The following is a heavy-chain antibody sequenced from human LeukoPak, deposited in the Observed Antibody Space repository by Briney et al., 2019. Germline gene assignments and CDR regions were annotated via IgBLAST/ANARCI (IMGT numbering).Heavy chain of an antibody. CDR2: IWYDGSNK. J-gene: IGHJ4*02. CDR3: ARGERWLQPYDY. D-gene: IGHD5-24*01. CDR1: GFTFSSYG. Sequence: GGSLRLSCAASGFTFSSYGMHWVRQAPGKGLEWVAVIWYDGSNKYYADSVKGRFTISRDNSRNTLYLQMNSLRAEDTAVYYCARGERWLQPYDYWGQGTLVTVSS. V-gene: IGHV3-33*01.